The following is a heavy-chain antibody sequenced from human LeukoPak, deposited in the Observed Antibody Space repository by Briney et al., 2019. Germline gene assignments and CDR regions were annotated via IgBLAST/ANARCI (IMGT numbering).Heavy chain of an antibody. Sequence: ASVKVSCKASGYTFTSYGISWVRQAPGQGLEWMGWISAYNGNTNYAQKLQGRVTMTTDTPTSTTYMELRSLRSDDTAVYYCARLAGSWYYFDYWGQGTLVTVSS. CDR1: GYTFTSYG. CDR2: ISAYNGNT. CDR3: ARLAGSWYYFDY. J-gene: IGHJ4*02. V-gene: IGHV1-18*01. D-gene: IGHD6-13*01.